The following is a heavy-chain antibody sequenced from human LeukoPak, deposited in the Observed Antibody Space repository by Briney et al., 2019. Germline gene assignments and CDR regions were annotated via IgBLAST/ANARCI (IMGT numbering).Heavy chain of an antibody. J-gene: IGHJ4*02. CDR2: ISSSSSYT. CDR1: GFTFSDYY. CDR3: ARDRRVDCSGGSCYVDY. Sequence: RGSLRLSCAASGFTFSDYYMSWIRQAPGKGLEWVSYISSSSSYTNYADSVKGRFTISRDNAKNSLYLQMNSLRAKDTAVYYCARDRRVDCSGGSCYVDYWGQGTLVTVSS. D-gene: IGHD2-15*01. V-gene: IGHV3-11*05.